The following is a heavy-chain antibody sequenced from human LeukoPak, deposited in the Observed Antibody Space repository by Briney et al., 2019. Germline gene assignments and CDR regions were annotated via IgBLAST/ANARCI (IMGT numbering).Heavy chain of an antibody. Sequence: PSETLSLTCAVYGGSFSGYYWSWIRQPPGKGLEWIGEINHSGSTNYNPSLKSRVTISVDRSKNQFPLKLSSVTAADTAVYYCARGRWSAAFDIWGQGTMVTVSS. J-gene: IGHJ3*02. V-gene: IGHV4-34*01. D-gene: IGHD3-3*01. CDR3: ARGRWSAAFDI. CDR1: GGSFSGYY. CDR2: INHSGST.